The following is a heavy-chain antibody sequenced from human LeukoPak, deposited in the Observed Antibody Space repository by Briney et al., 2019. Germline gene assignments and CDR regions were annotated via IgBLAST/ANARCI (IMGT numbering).Heavy chain of an antibody. Sequence: GRSLRLSCVASGFSFGTYSMHWARQVPGKGLEWVAVIWYDGSNEDYADSVKGRFTISRDNSKNTLYLQMNSLRAEDTAVYYCARDLGKIGGNSSPFDYWGQGTLVTVSS. J-gene: IGHJ4*02. CDR1: GFSFGTYS. CDR3: ARDLGKIGGNSSPFDY. V-gene: IGHV3-33*01. CDR2: IWYDGSNE. D-gene: IGHD4-23*01.